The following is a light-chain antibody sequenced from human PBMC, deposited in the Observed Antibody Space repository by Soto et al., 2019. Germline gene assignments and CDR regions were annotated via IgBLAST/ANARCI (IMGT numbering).Light chain of an antibody. J-gene: IGKJ4*01. CDR3: KQYGRSPA. CDR2: GAS. CDR1: QIVTSSY. V-gene: IGKV3-20*01. Sequence: EIVLTQSPGTLSLSPGERATLSCRASQIVTSSYLAWYQQKPGQAPRLLIYGASSRTTGIPDLFSGSGSVTDVAVTISSLEREDFAVYYCKQYGRSPAFGGGTKVEIK.